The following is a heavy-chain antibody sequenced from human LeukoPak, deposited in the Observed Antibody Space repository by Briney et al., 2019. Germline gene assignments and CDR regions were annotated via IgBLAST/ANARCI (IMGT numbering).Heavy chain of an antibody. J-gene: IGHJ4*02. Sequence: SETLSLTCAVYGGSFSGYYWSWIRQPPGKGLEWIGEINHSGSTNYNPSLKSRVTISVDTSKNQFSLKLSSVTAADTAVYYCAGESSSLGTPTNPPDYWGQGTLVTVSS. CDR1: GGSFSGYY. D-gene: IGHD6-6*01. V-gene: IGHV4-34*01. CDR3: AGESSSLGTPTNPPDY. CDR2: INHSGST.